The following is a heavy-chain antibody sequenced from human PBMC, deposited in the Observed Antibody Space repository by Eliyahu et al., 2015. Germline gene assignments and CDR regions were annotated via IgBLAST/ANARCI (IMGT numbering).Heavy chain of an antibody. V-gene: IGHV3-23*01. J-gene: IGHJ5*02. CDR3: AKGDVAVPTAIGAYFDP. CDR1: GFTFSSYA. D-gene: IGHD2-2*01. Sequence: EVQVLQSGGGLVQPGGSLRLSCAASGFTFSSYAMTWVRQAPGKGREGVSEISGSGGITYYADSVKGRFTISRDNSKNTVYLQMNRVRADDTAVYYCAKGDVAVPTAIGAYFDPWGQGTLVTVSS. CDR2: ISGSGGIT.